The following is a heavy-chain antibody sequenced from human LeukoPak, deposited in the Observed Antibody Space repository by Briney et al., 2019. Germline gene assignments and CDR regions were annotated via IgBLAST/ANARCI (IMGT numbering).Heavy chain of an antibody. CDR2: ISGSGGST. V-gene: IGHV3-23*01. Sequence: GGSLRLSCAASGFTFSSYAMSWVRQAPGRGLEWVSAISGSGGSTYYADSVKGRFTISRDNSKNTLYLQMNSLRAEDTAVYYCAKQTNKRRYFDWLRAYYFDYWGQGTLVTVSS. D-gene: IGHD3-9*01. J-gene: IGHJ4*02. CDR3: AKQTNKRRYFDWLRAYYFDY. CDR1: GFTFSSYA.